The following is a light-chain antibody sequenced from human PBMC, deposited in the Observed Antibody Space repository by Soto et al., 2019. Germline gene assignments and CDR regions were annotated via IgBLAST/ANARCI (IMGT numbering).Light chain of an antibody. Sequence: QSALTQPASVSGSPGQSITISCTGTSSDIGNYNYVSWYQQHPGKAPKLMIYDVSDRPSGVSNRLSGSKSGNAASLTISGLQAEDEADYYCNSYTSSGTYVFGTGTKLTVL. CDR2: DVS. J-gene: IGLJ1*01. CDR3: NSYTSSGTYV. V-gene: IGLV2-14*01. CDR1: SSDIGNYNY.